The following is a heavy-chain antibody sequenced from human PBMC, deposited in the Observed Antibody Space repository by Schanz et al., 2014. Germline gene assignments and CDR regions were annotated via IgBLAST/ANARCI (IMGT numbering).Heavy chain of an antibody. CDR2: IWYDGNNK. CDR3: AKALGLRPFDY. J-gene: IGHJ4*02. V-gene: IGHV3-33*06. Sequence: QVQLVESGGGVVQPGRSLRLSCAASGFTFSSYGMHWVRQAPGKGLEWVAVIWYDGNNKFYADSVKGRFIISRDNSKNTLDLQMNSLRDEDTALYYCAKALGLRPFDYWGQGTLVTVSS. CDR1: GFTFSSYG. D-gene: IGHD2-21*01.